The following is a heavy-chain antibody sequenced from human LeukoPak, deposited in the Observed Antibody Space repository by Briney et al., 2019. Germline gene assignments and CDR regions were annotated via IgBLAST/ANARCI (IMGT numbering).Heavy chain of an antibody. CDR1: GYTFTSYG. D-gene: IGHD3-3*01. CDR2: ISAYNGNT. CDR3: ASVLRSGYYYGMDV. J-gene: IGHJ6*02. V-gene: IGHV1-18*01. Sequence: ASVKVSCKASGYTFTSYGISWARQAPGQGLEWMGWISAYNGNTNYAQKLQGRVTTTTDTSTSTAYMELRSLRSDDTAVYYCASVLRSGYYYGMDVWGQGTTVTVSS.